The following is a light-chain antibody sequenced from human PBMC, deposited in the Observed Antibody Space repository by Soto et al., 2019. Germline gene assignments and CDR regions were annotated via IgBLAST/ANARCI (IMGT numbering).Light chain of an antibody. V-gene: IGKV2-28*01. CDR3: MQALQTPGT. Sequence: IVMIQSPLSLSVTPGEPASISYRSSQSLLHTNGYTYLNWYLQKPGQSPHLLIYLGSRRPPGVPERFSGSGSGTDFTLTISRVEAEDVGIYYCMQALQTPGTFGQGTKL. CDR1: QSLLHTNGYTY. CDR2: LGS. J-gene: IGKJ1*01.